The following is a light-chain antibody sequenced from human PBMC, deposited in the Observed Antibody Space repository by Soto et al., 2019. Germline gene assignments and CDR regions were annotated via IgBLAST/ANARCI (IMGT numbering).Light chain of an antibody. V-gene: IGKV3-15*01. CDR2: GAS. CDR1: QRVSSN. Sequence: IVMTQSPATLSVSPGERATLSCRASQRVSSNLACYQQKPGQAPRLLIYGASTRATGIPARFSGSGSGTEFTLTISSLQSEAFAVYYCQQYNNCPPCTFGQGTKLEIK. CDR3: QQYNNCPPCT. J-gene: IGKJ2*02.